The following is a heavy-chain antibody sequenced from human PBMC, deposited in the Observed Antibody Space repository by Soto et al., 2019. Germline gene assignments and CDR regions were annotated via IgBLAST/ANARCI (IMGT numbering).Heavy chain of an antibody. CDR1: GYTFTNYC. D-gene: IGHD3-10*01. Sequence: ASVKVSCKTSGYTFTNYCISWVRQAPGQGLEWMGWISADNGNTNYARNLQGRVTMTTDTSTGTSYMVLRSLTSDDTAVYYCARRGVLPDYWGQGTPVTVSS. CDR2: ISADNGNT. V-gene: IGHV1-18*01. CDR3: ARRGVLPDY. J-gene: IGHJ4*02.